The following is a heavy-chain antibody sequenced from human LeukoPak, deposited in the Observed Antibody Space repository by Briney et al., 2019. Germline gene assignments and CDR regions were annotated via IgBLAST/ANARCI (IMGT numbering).Heavy chain of an antibody. CDR3: ARSPEEVTSGWVPVYFDN. Sequence: ASVKVSCKASGYTFTSYYIHWVRQAPGQGLEWMGIINPSGGSTTYAQKFQGRVTMTRDTSTSTVYMELSSLRSEDTAVYYCARSPEEVTSGWVPVYFDNWGQGTLATVSS. CDR2: INPSGGST. V-gene: IGHV1-46*01. CDR1: GYTFTSYY. D-gene: IGHD2-2*01. J-gene: IGHJ4*02.